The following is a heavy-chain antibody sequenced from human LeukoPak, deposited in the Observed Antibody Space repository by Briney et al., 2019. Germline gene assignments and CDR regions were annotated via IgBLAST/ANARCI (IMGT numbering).Heavy chain of an antibody. CDR3: ARGYCSNGVCYYPFYFDF. Sequence: KPSETLSLTCAVYGGSFSGYYWSWIRQPPGKGLEWIGEINHSGSTNYNPSLKSRVTISVDTSKNHFSLNLSSVTAADTAVYYCARGYCSNGVCYYPFYFDFWGQGTLVTVSS. D-gene: IGHD2-8*01. J-gene: IGHJ4*02. V-gene: IGHV4-34*01. CDR2: INHSGST. CDR1: GGSFSGYY.